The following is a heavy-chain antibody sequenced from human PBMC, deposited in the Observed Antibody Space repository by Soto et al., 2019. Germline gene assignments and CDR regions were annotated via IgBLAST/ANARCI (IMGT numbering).Heavy chain of an antibody. V-gene: IGHV2-5*01. CDR3: AHRPSGGYLVHY. Sequence: QITLKESGPTLVRPTQTLTLTCTFSGFSLSTSGLGVGWIRQPPGKALEWLALIYWNDDKRYSPSLKARLTTTTDTSKKLVVLTMINMDPVETATYYCAHRPSGGYLVHYWGQGPLLTLSS. J-gene: IGHJ4*02. CDR2: IYWNDDK. CDR1: GFSLSTSGLG. D-gene: IGHD6-19*01.